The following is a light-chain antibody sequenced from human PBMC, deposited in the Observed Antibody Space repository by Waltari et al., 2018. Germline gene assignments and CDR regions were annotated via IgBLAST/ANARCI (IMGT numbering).Light chain of an antibody. CDR3: AAWDDSLNGPV. CDR1: SANIGSNT. V-gene: IGLV1-44*01. J-gene: IGLJ2*01. CDR2: SND. Sequence: QSVVTQPPSAYGTPGQRVTITCSGSSANIGSNTVNWFQQLPGMAPRLLIYSNDHRPSGVPDRFSASTSGTSASLVISGLQSEDEADYYCAAWDDSLNGPVFGGGTKVTVL.